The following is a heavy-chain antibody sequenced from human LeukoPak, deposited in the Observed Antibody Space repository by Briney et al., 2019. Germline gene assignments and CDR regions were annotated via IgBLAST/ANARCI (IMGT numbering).Heavy chain of an antibody. CDR2: INHSGST. D-gene: IGHD6-6*01. J-gene: IGHJ4*02. CDR1: GGSFSGYY. Sequence: SETLSLTCAVYGGSFSGYYWSWIRQPPGKGLEWIGEINHSGSTNYNPSLKSRVTISVDTSKNQFSLKLSSVTAADTAVYYCASTVKYSSPSGGFLGYWGQGTLVTVSS. CDR3: ASTVKYSSPSGGFLGY. V-gene: IGHV4-34*01.